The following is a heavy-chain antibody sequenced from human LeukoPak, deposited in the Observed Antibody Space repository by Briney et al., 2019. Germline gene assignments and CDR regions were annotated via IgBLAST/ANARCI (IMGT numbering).Heavy chain of an antibody. CDR1: GGSFSGYY. J-gene: IGHJ3*02. CDR3: ARESVDTALSAFDI. D-gene: IGHD5-18*01. V-gene: IGHV4-31*11. Sequence: SETLSLTCAVYGGSFSGYYWSWIRQHPGKGLEWIGYIYYSGSTYYNPSLKSRVTISVDTSKNQFSLKLSSVTAADTAVYYCARESVDTALSAFDIWGQGTMVTVSS. CDR2: IYYSGST.